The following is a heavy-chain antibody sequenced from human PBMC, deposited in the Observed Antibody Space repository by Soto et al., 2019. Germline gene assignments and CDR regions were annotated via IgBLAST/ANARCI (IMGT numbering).Heavy chain of an antibody. CDR3: AREAPITIFGVVIAHNRFDP. J-gene: IGHJ5*02. D-gene: IGHD3-3*01. CDR2: ISAYNGNT. V-gene: IGHV1-18*01. CDR1: GYTFTSYG. Sequence: QVQLVQSGAEVKKPGASVKVSCKASGYTFTSYGISWVRQAPGQGLEWMGWISAYNGNTNYAQKLQGRVTMTPDTSTSTAYMAVRSLRSDDTAVYYCAREAPITIFGVVIAHNRFDPWGQGTLVTVSS.